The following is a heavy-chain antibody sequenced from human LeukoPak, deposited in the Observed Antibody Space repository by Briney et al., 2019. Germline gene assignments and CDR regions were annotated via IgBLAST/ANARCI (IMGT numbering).Heavy chain of an antibody. J-gene: IGHJ4*02. CDR2: IYYSGSV. Sequence: SETLSLTCTVSGGSLTRYYWSWIRQPPGKGLQWIGYIYYSGSVKYNPSLKSRVTISVDTSKNQFSLNLSSVTAADTAVYYCARLGSYFDFWGQGTQVTVSS. CDR1: GGSLTRYY. V-gene: IGHV4-59*08. CDR3: ARLGSYFDF.